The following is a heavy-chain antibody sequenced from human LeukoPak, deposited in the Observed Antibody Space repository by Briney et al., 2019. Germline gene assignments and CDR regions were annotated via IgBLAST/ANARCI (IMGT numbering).Heavy chain of an antibody. D-gene: IGHD3-10*01. CDR1: GGSFSGYY. CDR2: INHSGST. Sequence: PSETLSLTCAVYGGSFSGYYWSWIRQPPGKGLEWIGEINHSGSTSYNPSLKSRVTISVDTSKNQFSLKLSSVTAADTAVYYCATGSGSYFPAAYWGQGTLVTVSS. CDR3: ATGSGSYFPAAY. J-gene: IGHJ4*02. V-gene: IGHV4-34*01.